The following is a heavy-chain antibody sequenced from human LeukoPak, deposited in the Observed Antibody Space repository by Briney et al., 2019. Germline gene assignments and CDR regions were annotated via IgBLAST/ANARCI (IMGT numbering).Heavy chain of an antibody. CDR2: MNPNSGNT. V-gene: IGHV1-8*02. Sequence: ASVKVSCKTSGYIFRDYYIHWVRQAPGQGLEWMGWMNPNSGNTGYAQKFQGRVTMTRNTSISTAYMELSSLRSEDTAVYYCARGGTGYDYWGQGTLVTVSS. CDR1: GYIFRDYY. J-gene: IGHJ4*02. D-gene: IGHD3-9*01. CDR3: ARGGTGYDY.